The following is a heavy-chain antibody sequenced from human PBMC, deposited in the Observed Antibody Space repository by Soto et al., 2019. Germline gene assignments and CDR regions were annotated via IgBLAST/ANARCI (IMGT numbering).Heavy chain of an antibody. Sequence: SETISLTCTVSGGSIINGDCYWSWVRQNPGKGLEWIGHIYHSGRTYYNPSLKSRVTISVDTSKNQFSLNLSSVTAADTAVYYCARWVEVSLDYFDSWGQGTPVTVSS. CDR3: ARWVEVSLDYFDS. V-gene: IGHV4-31*03. CDR2: IYHSGRT. D-gene: IGHD2-15*01. CDR1: GGSIINGDCY. J-gene: IGHJ4*02.